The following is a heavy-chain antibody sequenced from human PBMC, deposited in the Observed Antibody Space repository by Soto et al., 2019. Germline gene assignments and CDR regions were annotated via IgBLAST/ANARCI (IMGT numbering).Heavy chain of an antibody. CDR2: TYYRSKWYN. CDR3: ARVPFFLGYYDSSGYSLFDY. V-gene: IGHV6-1*01. CDR1: GDSVSSNSAA. Sequence: PSQTLSLTCVISGDSVSSNSAAWNWIRQSPSRGLEWLGRTYYRSKWYNDYAVSVKSRITINPDTSKNQFSLQLNSVTPEDTAVYYCARVPFFLGYYDSSGYSLFDYWGQGTLVTVSS. D-gene: IGHD3-22*01. J-gene: IGHJ4*02.